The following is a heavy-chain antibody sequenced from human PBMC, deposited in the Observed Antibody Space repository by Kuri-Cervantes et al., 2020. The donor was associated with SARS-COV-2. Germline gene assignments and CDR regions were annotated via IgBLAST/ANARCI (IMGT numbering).Heavy chain of an antibody. CDR2: IYYSGST. CDR3: ARDKKKGVAAAGINYYGMDV. CDR1: GGSISSSSYY. D-gene: IGHD6-13*01. V-gene: IGHV4-39*07. Sequence: GSLRLSCTVSGGSISSSSYYWGWIRQPPGKGLEWIGSIYYSGSTYYNPSLKSRVTISVDTSKNQFSLKLSSVTAADTAVYYCARDKKKGVAAAGINYYGMDVWGQGTTVTVSS. J-gene: IGHJ6*02.